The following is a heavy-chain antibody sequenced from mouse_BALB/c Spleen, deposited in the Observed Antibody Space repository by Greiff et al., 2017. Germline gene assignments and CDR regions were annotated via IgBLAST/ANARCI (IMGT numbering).Heavy chain of an antibody. CDR1: GFTFTDYY. Sequence: EVMLVESGGGLVQPGGSLRLSCATSGFTFTDYYMSWVRQPPGKALEWLGFIRNKANGYTTEYSASVKGRFTISRDNSQSILYLQMNTLRAEDSATYYCARVNWDNYFDYWGQGTTLTVSS. J-gene: IGHJ2*01. D-gene: IGHD4-1*01. CDR2: IRNKANGYTT. CDR3: ARVNWDNYFDY. V-gene: IGHV7-3*02.